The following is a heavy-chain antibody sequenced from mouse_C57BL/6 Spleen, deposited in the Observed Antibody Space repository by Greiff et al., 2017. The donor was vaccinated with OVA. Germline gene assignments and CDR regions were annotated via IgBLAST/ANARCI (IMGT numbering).Heavy chain of an antibody. V-gene: IGHV6-3*01. CDR2: IRLKSDNYAT. CDR3: TAPYDYEGYFDY. D-gene: IGHD2-4*01. CDR1: GFTFSNYW. Sequence: EVNVVESGGGLVQPGGSMKLSCVASGFTFSNYWMNWVRQSPEKGLEWVAQIRLKSDNYATHYAESVKGRFTISRDDSKSSVYLQMNNLRAEDTGIYYFTAPYDYEGYFDYWGQGTTLTVSS. J-gene: IGHJ2*01.